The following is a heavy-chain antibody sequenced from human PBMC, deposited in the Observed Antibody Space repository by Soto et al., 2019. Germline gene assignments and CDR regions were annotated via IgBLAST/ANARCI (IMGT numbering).Heavy chain of an antibody. CDR1: GFTFSSYA. CDR3: AQTTPSIHWFDP. Sequence: EVQLLESGGGLVQPGGSLRLSCAASGFTFSSYAMSWVRQAPGKGLEWVSAISAGGGNTYYRDSVKGRFTISRDNSKNTLYLQMNSLRAEHTAVYFCAQTTPSIHWFDPWGQGTLVTVSS. CDR2: ISAGGGNT. D-gene: IGHD1-1*01. V-gene: IGHV3-23*01. J-gene: IGHJ5*02.